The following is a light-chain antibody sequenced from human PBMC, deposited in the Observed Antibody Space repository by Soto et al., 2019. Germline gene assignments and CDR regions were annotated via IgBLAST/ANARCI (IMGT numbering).Light chain of an antibody. CDR2: GAS. Sequence: EIVLTQSPGTLSLSPGERATLSCRASQSVSSSYLAWYQQKPGQAPRLLIYGASSRATGIPDRFSGNGSGTDFTLTISRLEPEDFAVYYCQQYVSSSWTFGQGTKVDIK. CDR3: QQYVSSSWT. J-gene: IGKJ1*01. V-gene: IGKV3-20*01. CDR1: QSVSSSY.